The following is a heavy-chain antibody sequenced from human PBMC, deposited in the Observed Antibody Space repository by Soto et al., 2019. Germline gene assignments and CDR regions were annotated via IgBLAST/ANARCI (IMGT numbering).Heavy chain of an antibody. CDR3: AASYGSGYRAFDF. CDR2: INPIVSTS. V-gene: IGHV1-69*08. CDR1: GDTFSFYT. J-gene: IGHJ4*02. Sequence: QVQLVQSGTEVKKPGSSVKVSCKASGDTFSFYTINWVRQAPGLGLEWVGRINPIVSTSNYAQKFQGRVSVTADKSTSTANMELRTLRSDDTDMYYCAASYGSGYRAFDFWGQGAMVIVSS. D-gene: IGHD3-10*01.